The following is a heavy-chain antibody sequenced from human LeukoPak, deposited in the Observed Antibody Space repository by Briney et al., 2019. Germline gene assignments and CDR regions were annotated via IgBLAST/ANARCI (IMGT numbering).Heavy chain of an antibody. CDR3: ARARASGRSGCDY. CDR2: ISNSSSTI. CDR1: GLTFSSYS. Sequence: PGGSLRLSCAASGLTFSSYSMNWVRQAPGKGLEWVSYISNSSSTIYYADSVKGRFTISRDNAKNSLYLQMNSLRDEDTAVYYCARARASGRSGCDYWGQGTLVTVSS. J-gene: IGHJ4*02. V-gene: IGHV3-48*02. D-gene: IGHD2-15*01.